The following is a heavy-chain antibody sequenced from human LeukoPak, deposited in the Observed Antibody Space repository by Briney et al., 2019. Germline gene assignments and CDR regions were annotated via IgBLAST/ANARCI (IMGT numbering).Heavy chain of an antibody. J-gene: IGHJ6*03. CDR1: GFTFSDYY. V-gene: IGHV3-11*04. CDR3: ARDCSSTSCRYYYYYYMDV. D-gene: IGHD2-2*01. Sequence: GGSLRLSCAASGFTFSDYYMSWIRQAPGKGLEWVSYISSSGSTIYYADSVKGRFTISRDNAKNSLYLQMNSLRAEDTAVYYCARDCSSTSCRYYYYYYMDVWGKGTTVTVSS. CDR2: ISSSGSTI.